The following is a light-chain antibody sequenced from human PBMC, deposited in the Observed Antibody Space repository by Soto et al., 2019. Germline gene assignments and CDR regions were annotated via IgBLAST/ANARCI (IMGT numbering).Light chain of an antibody. J-gene: IGKJ2*01. CDR2: GAS. CDR3: QQYNNWYT. Sequence: DIVLTQSPATLSVSPGERATLSCRASQSVGSNLAWYQQKPGQGPRLLIYGASTRATGIPAKFSGSGSGTEFTLTISSLQSEDFAVYYCQQYNNWYTFGQGTKLEI. CDR1: QSVGSN. V-gene: IGKV3-15*01.